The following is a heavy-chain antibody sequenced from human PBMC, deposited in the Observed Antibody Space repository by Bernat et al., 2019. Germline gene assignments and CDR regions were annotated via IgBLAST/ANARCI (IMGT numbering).Heavy chain of an antibody. D-gene: IGHD3-10*01. CDR1: GGSISSSSYY. V-gene: IGHV4-39*07. J-gene: IGHJ5*02. CDR2: IYYSGST. CDR3: ARGGWVLGLGP. Sequence: QLQLQELGPGLVKPSETLSLTCTVSGGSISSSSYYWGWIRQPPGKGLEWIGSIYYSGSTYYNPSLKSRVTISVDRSKNQFSLKLSSVTAADTAVYYCARGGWVLGLGPWGQGALVTVSS.